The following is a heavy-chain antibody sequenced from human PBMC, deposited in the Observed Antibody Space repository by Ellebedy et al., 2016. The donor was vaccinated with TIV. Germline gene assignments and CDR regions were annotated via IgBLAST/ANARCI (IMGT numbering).Heavy chain of an antibody. Sequence: GESLKISCAASGFAFSNSAMSWVRQAPGKGLEWVSTLSGSGGYTYYADSVKGRFTISRDSSKNTLYLLMNSLRVEDTAVYYCAKTWPGGDYWGQGTLVTVSS. CDR3: AKTWPGGDY. V-gene: IGHV3-23*01. CDR2: LSGSGGYT. CDR1: GFAFSNSA. J-gene: IGHJ4*02. D-gene: IGHD4-23*01.